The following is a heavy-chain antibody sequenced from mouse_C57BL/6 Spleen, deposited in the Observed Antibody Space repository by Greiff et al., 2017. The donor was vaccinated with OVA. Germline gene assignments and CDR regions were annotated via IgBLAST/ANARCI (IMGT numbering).Heavy chain of an antibody. CDR2: IYPGDGDT. J-gene: IGHJ2*01. V-gene: IGHV1-80*01. CDR1: GYAFSSYW. CDR3: ARVRGGSYYFDY. Sequence: QVHLQQSGAELVKPGASVKISCKASGYAFSSYWMNWVKQRPGKGLEWIGQIYPGDGDTNYNGKFKGKATLTADKSSSTAYMQLSSLTSEDSAVYFCARVRGGSYYFDYWGQGTTLTVSS.